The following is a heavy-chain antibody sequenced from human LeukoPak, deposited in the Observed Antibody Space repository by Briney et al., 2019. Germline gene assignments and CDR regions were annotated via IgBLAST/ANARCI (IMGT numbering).Heavy chain of an antibody. CDR3: ARRLTQYDCFDP. D-gene: IGHD2-2*01. CDR2: TYYRSTWYN. CDR1: GDSVSSNSVT. J-gene: IGHJ5*02. V-gene: IGHV6-1*01. Sequence: QTLSLSCAISGDSVSSNSVTWNWIRQSPSRGLEWLGRTYYRSTWYNDYAVSVRGRITVNPDTSKNQFSLHLNSVTPEDTAVYYCARRLTQYDCFDPWGQGILVTVSS.